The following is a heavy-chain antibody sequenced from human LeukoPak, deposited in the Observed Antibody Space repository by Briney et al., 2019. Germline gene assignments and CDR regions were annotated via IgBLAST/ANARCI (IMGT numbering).Heavy chain of an antibody. V-gene: IGHV3-23*01. J-gene: IGHJ4*02. CDR2: ISGSGGTT. CDR3: AKDLSHYYDSSGYSFPAA. CDR1: GFTFSSYA. Sequence: GGSLRLSCAASGFTFSSYAMSWVRQAPGKGLEWVSAISGSGGTTYYADSVKGRFTISRDNSKNTLYLQINSRRSQDPAVYYCAKDLSHYYDSSGYSFPAAWGQGTLVTVSS. D-gene: IGHD3-22*01.